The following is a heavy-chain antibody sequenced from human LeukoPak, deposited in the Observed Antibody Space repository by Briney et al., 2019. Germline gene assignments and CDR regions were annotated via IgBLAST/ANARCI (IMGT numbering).Heavy chain of an antibody. CDR1: GGSISSYY. CDR3: ARPKRGYSNGYYYYYYMDV. CDR2: IYHSGST. J-gene: IGHJ6*03. V-gene: IGHV4-59*12. D-gene: IGHD5-18*01. Sequence: SETLSLTCSVSGGSISSYYWSWIRQPPGKGLEWIGEIYHSGSTNYNPSLKSRVTISVDKSKNQFSLKLSSVTAADTAVYYCARPKRGYSNGYYYYYYMDVWGKGTTVTVSS.